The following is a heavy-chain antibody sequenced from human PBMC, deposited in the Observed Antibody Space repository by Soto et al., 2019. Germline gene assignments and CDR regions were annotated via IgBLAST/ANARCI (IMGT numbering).Heavy chain of an antibody. Sequence: GGSLRLSCTASGFTFSSYWMSWVRQAPGKGLEWVANIDQDGSERNYVDSVKGRFTISRDNAKKSLYLQMNSLRAEDTAVYYCASMTTVIDYWGQGTLVTVSS. CDR3: ASMTTVIDY. CDR2: IDQDGSER. CDR1: GFTFSSYW. V-gene: IGHV3-7*01. J-gene: IGHJ4*02. D-gene: IGHD4-4*01.